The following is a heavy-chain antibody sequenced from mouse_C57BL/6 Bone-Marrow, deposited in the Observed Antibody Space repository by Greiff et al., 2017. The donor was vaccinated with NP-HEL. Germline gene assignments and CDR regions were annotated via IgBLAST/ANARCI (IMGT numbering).Heavy chain of an antibody. J-gene: IGHJ3*01. CDR2: IRSKSNNYAT. Sequence: EVQLVESGGGLVQPKGSLKLSCAASGFSFNTYAMNWVRQAPGKGLEWVARIRSKSNNYATYYADSVKDRFTISRDDSESMLYLQMNNLKTEDTAMYYCVYGNYQGWFAYWGQGTLVTVSA. CDR3: VYGNYQGWFAY. CDR1: GFSFNTYA. V-gene: IGHV10-1*01. D-gene: IGHD2-1*01.